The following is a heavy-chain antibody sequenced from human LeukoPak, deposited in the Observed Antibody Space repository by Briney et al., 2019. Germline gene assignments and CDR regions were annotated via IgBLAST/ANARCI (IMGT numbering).Heavy chain of an antibody. J-gene: IGHJ6*02. CDR3: ARGGAASHYYYYGMDV. CDR1: GGSISSGSYY. V-gene: IGHV4-61*02. Sequence: SQTLSLTCTVSGGSISSGSYYWTWIRQPAGKGLEWIGRIYTSGSTNYNPSLKSRVTISVDTSKNQFSLKLSSVTAADTAVYYCARGGAASHYYYYGMDVWGQGTTVTVSS. CDR2: IYTSGST. D-gene: IGHD6-13*01.